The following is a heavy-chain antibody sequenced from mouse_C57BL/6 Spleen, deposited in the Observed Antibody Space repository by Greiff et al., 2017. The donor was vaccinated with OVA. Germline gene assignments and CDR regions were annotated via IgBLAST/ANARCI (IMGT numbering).Heavy chain of an antibody. CDR2: IYPRSGNT. Sequence: QVQLQQSGAELARPGASVKLSCKASGYTFTSYGISWVKQRTGQGLEWIGEIYPRSGNTYYNEKFKGKATLTADKSSSTAYMELRSLTSEDSAVYFCARDRDYDYDAYYFDYWGQGTTLTVSS. CDR1: GYTFTSYG. V-gene: IGHV1-81*01. J-gene: IGHJ2*01. D-gene: IGHD2-4*01. CDR3: ARDRDYDYDAYYFDY.